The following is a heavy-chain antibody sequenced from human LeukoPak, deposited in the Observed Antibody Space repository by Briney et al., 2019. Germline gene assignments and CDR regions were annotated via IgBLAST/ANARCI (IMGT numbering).Heavy chain of an antibody. CDR1: GFIFSSYG. V-gene: IGHV3-33*01. D-gene: IGHD3-3*01. J-gene: IGHJ5*02. CDR3: VRAARRGIFPFDP. Sequence: GGSLRLSCATSGFIFSSYGMHWVRQAPGKGLEWVAVIWYDEKNKYYADSVKGRFTISRDSSKKTLCLQMDSLRAEDTGLYYCVRAARRGIFPFDPWGQGALVTVSS. CDR2: IWYDEKNK.